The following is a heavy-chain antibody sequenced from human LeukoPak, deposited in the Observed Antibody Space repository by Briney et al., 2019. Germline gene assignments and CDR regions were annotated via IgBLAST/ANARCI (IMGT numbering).Heavy chain of an antibody. CDR2: IYHSGST. CDR1: GGSISSSNW. V-gene: IGHV4-4*02. J-gene: IGHJ3*02. D-gene: IGHD3-22*01. CDR3: ARCGYYDSSGYSDAFDI. Sequence: SETLSLTCAVSGGSISSSNWWSWVRQPPGKGLEWIGEIYHSGSTNYNPSLKSRVTIAVDKSKNQFSLKLSSVTAADTAVYYCARCGYYDSSGYSDAFDIWGQGTMVTVSS.